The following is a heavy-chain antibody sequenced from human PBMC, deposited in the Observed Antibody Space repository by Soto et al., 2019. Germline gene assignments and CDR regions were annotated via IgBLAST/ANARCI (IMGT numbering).Heavy chain of an antibody. CDR1: GYSFNSYW. V-gene: IGHV5-10-1*01. CDR2: IAPGDSST. Sequence: GESLKISCKGSGYSFNSYWISWLRQMPGKGLEWMGRIAPGDSSTDYSPSFQGHVTISTDNSINTAYLQWTSLRASDNDVYYCASGGSGWSYWGQGTLVTVSS. CDR3: ASGGSGWSY. D-gene: IGHD6-19*01. J-gene: IGHJ4*02.